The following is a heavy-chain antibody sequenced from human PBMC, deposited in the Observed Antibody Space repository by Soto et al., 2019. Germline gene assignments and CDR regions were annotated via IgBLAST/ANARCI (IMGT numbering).Heavy chain of an antibody. Sequence: GESLKISCKGSGYSFTSYWIGWVRQMPGKGLEWMGIIYPGDSDTRYGPSFQGQVTISADKSISTAYLQWSSLKASDTAMYYCARPLYYYDSSGYYYYGMDVWGQGTTVTVSS. CDR3: ARPLYYYDSSGYYYYGMDV. CDR1: GYSFTSYW. D-gene: IGHD3-22*01. J-gene: IGHJ6*02. CDR2: IYPGDSDT. V-gene: IGHV5-51*01.